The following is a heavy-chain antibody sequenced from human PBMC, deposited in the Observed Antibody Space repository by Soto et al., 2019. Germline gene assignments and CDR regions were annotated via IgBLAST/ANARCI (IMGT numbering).Heavy chain of an antibody. CDR1: GGSISSGGYY. CDR2: IYYSGST. V-gene: IGHV4-31*03. D-gene: IGHD5-12*01. Sequence: KPSETLSLTCTVSGGSISSGGYYWSWIRQHPGKGLEWIGYIYYSGSTYYNPSLKSRVTISVDTSKNQFSLKLSSVTAADTAVYYCARDKGGYSGYEGIDYWGQGTLVTVSS. J-gene: IGHJ4*02. CDR3: ARDKGGYSGYEGIDY.